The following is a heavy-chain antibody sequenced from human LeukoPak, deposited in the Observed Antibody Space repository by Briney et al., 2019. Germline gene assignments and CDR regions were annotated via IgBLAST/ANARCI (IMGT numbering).Heavy chain of an antibody. V-gene: IGHV1-46*01. CDR1: GYTFTIYY. D-gene: IGHD1-1*01. Sequence: GASVTVSFTASGYTFTIYYMHWVRQAPGQGLEWGGVINPSGGSTSYAQKFQGRVTMTRDTSTSTVYMELSRLRSEDTAVYYCARDRAQLDYYYGMDVWGQGTTVTVSS. CDR2: INPSGGST. CDR3: ARDRAQLDYYYGMDV. J-gene: IGHJ6*02.